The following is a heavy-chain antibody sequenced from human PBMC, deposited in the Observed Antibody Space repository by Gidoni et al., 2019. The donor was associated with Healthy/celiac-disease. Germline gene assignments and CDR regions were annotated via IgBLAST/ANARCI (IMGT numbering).Heavy chain of an antibody. J-gene: IGHJ6*02. CDR2: ISAYNGNT. CDR1: GYTFTSYG. CDR3: ARDLDTIFGVVIRTPMDV. D-gene: IGHD3-3*01. V-gene: IGHV1-18*01. Sequence: QVQLVQSGAEVKKPGASVTVSCKASGYTFTSYGISWVRQAPGQGLEWMGWISAYNGNTNYAQKLQGRVTMTTDTSTSTAYMELRSLRSDDTAVYYCARDLDTIFGVVIRTPMDVWGQGTTVTVSS.